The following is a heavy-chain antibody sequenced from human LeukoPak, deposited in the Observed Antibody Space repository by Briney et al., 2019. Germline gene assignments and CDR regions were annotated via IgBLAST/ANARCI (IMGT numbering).Heavy chain of an antibody. CDR3: ATGERRLNYGGNGNLDY. CDR1: GFTVSSNY. CDR2: IYSGGST. D-gene: IGHD4-23*01. J-gene: IGHJ4*02. V-gene: IGHV3-53*01. Sequence: GGSLRLSCAASGFTVSSNYMSWVRQAPGKGLEWVSVIYSGGSTYYADSVKGRFTISRDNSKNTLYLQMNSLRAEDTAVYYCATGERRLNYGGNGNLDYWGQGTLVTVSS.